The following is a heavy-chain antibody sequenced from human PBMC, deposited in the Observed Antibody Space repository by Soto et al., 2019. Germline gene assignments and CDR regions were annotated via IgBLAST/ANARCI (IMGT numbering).Heavy chain of an antibody. J-gene: IGHJ4*02. D-gene: IGHD3-9*01. Sequence: SETLSLTCTVSGGSVNSGSYYWSWILNPPGMGLEWIGYIFYSGTTNYNPSLKSRVTTSLAISKNQFSLQLRSVTAADTAVYYCASVSIPYFFHASGQSYFEYWCQGAVVTVSA. CDR1: GGSVNSGSYY. V-gene: IGHV4-61*01. CDR3: ASVSIPYFFHASGQSYFEY. CDR2: IFYSGTT.